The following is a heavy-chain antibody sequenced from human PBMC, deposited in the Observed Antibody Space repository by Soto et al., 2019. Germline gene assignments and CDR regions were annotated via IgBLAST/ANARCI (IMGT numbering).Heavy chain of an antibody. CDR3: ARDAPGVAPY. V-gene: IGHV4-31*03. Sequence: QVQLQESGPGLVRPSQTLSLTCTVSGGSINSGDSYWNWIRQHPEKDLEWIGYINYRGSTFYNPSLKSRIIISVDTSKNQFSLSLSSVTAADTAVYYCARDAPGVAPYWGQGTLVTVSS. CDR1: GGSINSGDSY. CDR2: INYRGST. J-gene: IGHJ4*02. D-gene: IGHD2-15*01.